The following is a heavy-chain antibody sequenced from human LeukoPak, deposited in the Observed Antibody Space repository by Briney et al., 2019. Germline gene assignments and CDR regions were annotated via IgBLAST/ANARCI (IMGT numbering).Heavy chain of an antibody. CDR2: ISNDGDKK. CDR1: GFIFSNYG. CDR3: ARDLSGSYLITALDY. V-gene: IGHV3-30*03. J-gene: IGHJ4*02. Sequence: GRSLRLSCAASGFIFSNYGMHWVRQAPGKGLEWVAVISNDGDKKYYADSVKGRFTISRDNSKNTLYLQMNSLRAEDTAVYYCARDLSGSYLITALDYWGQGTLVTVSS. D-gene: IGHD1-26*01.